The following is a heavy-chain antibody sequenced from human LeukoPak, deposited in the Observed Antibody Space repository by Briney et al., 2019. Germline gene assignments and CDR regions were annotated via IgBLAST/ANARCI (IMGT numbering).Heavy chain of an antibody. CDR2: IRYDGSNK. V-gene: IGHV3-33*01. CDR3: ARDGEWSTLYYFDY. Sequence: GGSLRLSCAASGFTFSSYGMHWVRQAPGKGLEWVAVIRYDGSNKYYADSVKGRFTISRDNSKNTLYLQMNSLRAEDTAVYYCARDGEWSTLYYFDYWGQGTLVTVSS. D-gene: IGHD2-8*01. J-gene: IGHJ4*02. CDR1: GFTFSSYG.